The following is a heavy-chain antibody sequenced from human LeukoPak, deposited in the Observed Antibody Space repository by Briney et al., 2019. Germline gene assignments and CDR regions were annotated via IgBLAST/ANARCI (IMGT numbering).Heavy chain of an antibody. V-gene: IGHV4-59*01. CDR1: GGSISSYY. CDR3: ARVNYDSSGYYPYYYYYYYMDV. CDR2: IYYSGST. Sequence: SETQSLTRTVSGGSISSYYWSWIRQPPGKGLEWIGYIYYSGSTNYNPSLKSRVTISVDTSKNQFSLKLSSVTAADTAVYYCARVNYDSSGYYPYYYYYYYMDVWGKGTTVTVSS. J-gene: IGHJ6*03. D-gene: IGHD3-22*01.